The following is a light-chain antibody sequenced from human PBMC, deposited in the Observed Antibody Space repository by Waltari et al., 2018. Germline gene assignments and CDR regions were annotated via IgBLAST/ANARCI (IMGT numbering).Light chain of an antibody. V-gene: IGLV1-40*01. J-gene: IGLJ2*01. CDR1: SSNIGAGYD. CDR3: QSYDSSPSGVV. CDR2: GNT. Sequence: QSVLTQPPSMSGAPGQRVTISCTGSSSNIGAGYDVHWYQQLPGTAPKLLLYGNTSRPSGVPDRFSGSKSGTSASLAITGLQAEDEADYYCQSYDSSPSGVVFGGGTKLTV.